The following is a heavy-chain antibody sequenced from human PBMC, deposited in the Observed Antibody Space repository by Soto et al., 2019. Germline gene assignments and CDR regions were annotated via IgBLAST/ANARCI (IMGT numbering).Heavy chain of an antibody. CDR3: AKLMITFRGVLDDS. V-gene: IGHV1-2*02. Sequence: ASVKVSCKASGYSFSDFYLHWVRQAPGQGLEWMGWIFPNTGATKYAQKFQGRVTMTRDTSINTAYMEVSGLTSDDTAVYYCAKLMITFRGVLDDSWGQGALVTVSS. J-gene: IGHJ4*02. D-gene: IGHD3-16*01. CDR1: GYSFSDFY. CDR2: IFPNTGAT.